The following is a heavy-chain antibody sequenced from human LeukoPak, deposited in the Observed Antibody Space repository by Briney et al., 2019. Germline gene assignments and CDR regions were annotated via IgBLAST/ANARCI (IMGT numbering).Heavy chain of an antibody. J-gene: IGHJ4*02. D-gene: IGHD3-22*01. CDR1: GFTFGIYP. CDR3: AGAEYDSSLGFGF. V-gene: IGHV3-53*01. CDR2: ISSRDSI. Sequence: AGGSLRLSCVASGFTFGIYPMNWIRRAPGKGLEWVSLISSRDSIYYADSVKGRFTISRDNSKNTLYLQMSSLRADDTAVYYCAGAEYDSSLGFGFWGQGALVTVSS.